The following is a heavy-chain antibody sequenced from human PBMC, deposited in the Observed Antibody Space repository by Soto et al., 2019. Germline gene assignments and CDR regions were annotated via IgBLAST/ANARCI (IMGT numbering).Heavy chain of an antibody. J-gene: IGHJ4*02. CDR1: GFTFTSSA. D-gene: IGHD3-3*01. V-gene: IGHV1-58*01. CDR2: IVVGSGNT. Sequence: QMQLVQSGPEVKKPGTSVKVSCKASGFTFTSSAVQWVRQARGQRLEWIGWIVVGSGNTNYAQKFQERATITRDLSTSTAYMELSSLRSEDTAVYYCAADREFLDPPAGYWGQGTLVTVSS. CDR3: AADREFLDPPAGY.